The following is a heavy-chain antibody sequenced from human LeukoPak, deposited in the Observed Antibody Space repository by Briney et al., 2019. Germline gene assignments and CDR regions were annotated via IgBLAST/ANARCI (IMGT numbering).Heavy chain of an antibody. CDR1: GFTFSSYS. J-gene: IGHJ5*02. CDR2: ISNSSSYI. V-gene: IGHV3-21*01. D-gene: IGHD1-1*01. CDR3: ARGDNWNDNWFDP. Sequence: PGGSLRLSCAASGFTFSSYSMNWVRQAPGKGLEWVSSISNSSSYIYYADSVKGRFTISRDNAKNSLYLQMNSLRAEDTAVYYCARGDNWNDNWFDPWGQGTLVTVSS.